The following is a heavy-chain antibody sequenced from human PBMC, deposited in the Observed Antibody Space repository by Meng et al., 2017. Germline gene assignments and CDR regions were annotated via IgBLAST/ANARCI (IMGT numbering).Heavy chain of an antibody. J-gene: IGHJ3*02. CDR2: ISAYNGNT. CDR1: GYTFTSYG. CDR3: ARDRGYYGRPYDAFDI. D-gene: IGHD3-10*02. V-gene: IGHV1-18*01. Sequence: QFQLVQSGAEVKKPGASVKVSCKASGYTFTSYGSSWVRQAPGQGLEWMGWISAYNGNTNYAQKLQGRVTMTTDTSTSTAYMELRSLRSDDTAVYYCARDRGYYGRPYDAFDIWGQGTMVTVSS.